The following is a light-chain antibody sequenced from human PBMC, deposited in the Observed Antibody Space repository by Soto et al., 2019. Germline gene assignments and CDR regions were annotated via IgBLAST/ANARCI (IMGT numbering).Light chain of an antibody. CDR3: ATWDRSLSVVV. Sequence: QSVLTQPPSVSAAPGQTVTISCSGSSSNIGNNYVFWYQQLPGTAPKLLIYDNDKRPSGIPDRFSGSKSGTSATLGITGLQTGDEADYYCATWDRSLSVVVFGGGTKVTVL. J-gene: IGLJ2*01. CDR2: DND. CDR1: SSNIGNNY. V-gene: IGLV1-51*01.